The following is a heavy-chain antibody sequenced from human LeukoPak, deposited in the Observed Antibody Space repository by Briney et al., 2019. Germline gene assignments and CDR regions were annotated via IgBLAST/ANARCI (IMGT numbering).Heavy chain of an antibody. J-gene: IGHJ4*01. D-gene: IGHD6-13*01. CDR2: IYYSGST. CDR3: ASDKGYSNNYFDY. V-gene: IGHV4-39*01. Sequence: SETLSLTCTVSGGSISTTGYYWAWIRQPPGKGLEWIASIYYSGSTYYNSSLKSRVAISVDTSRNQFSLKLSSVTAADTALYYCASDKGYSNNYFDYWGQGTLVTVSS. CDR1: GGSISTTGYY.